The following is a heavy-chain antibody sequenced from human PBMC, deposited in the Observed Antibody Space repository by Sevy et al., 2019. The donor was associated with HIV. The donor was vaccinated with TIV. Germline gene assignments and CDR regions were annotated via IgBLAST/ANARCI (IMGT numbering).Heavy chain of an antibody. CDR1: GFTFSSFG. V-gene: IGHV3-33*01. Sequence: GGSLRLSCTASGFTFSSFGVHWVRQAPGKGLEWVALMWYDGHKKYYADSVKGRFSISRDSSKNTVYLQMNNLRAEDTAVYYCARGPSLIVAGAAGYLDYWGQGTLVIVSS. J-gene: IGHJ4*02. CDR2: MWYDGHKK. D-gene: IGHD2-21*01. CDR3: ARGPSLIVAGAAGYLDY.